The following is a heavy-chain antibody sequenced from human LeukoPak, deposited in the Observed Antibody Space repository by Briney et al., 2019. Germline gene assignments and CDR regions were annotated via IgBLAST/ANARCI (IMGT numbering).Heavy chain of an antibody. D-gene: IGHD2-2*01. V-gene: IGHV1-2*04. J-gene: IGHJ5*02. CDR3: ARGYCSSTSCYLISWGKHNWFDP. CDR2: INPNSGGT. Sequence: ASVKVSCKASGYTFTGYYMHWVRQAPGQGLEWMGWINPNSGGTNYAQKFQGWVTMTRDTSISTAYMELSRLRSDDTAVYYCARGYCSSTSCYLISWGKHNWFDPWGQGTLVTVSS. CDR1: GYTFTGYY.